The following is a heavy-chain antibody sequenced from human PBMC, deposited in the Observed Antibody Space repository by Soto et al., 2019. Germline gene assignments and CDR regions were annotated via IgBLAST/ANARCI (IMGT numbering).Heavy chain of an antibody. D-gene: IGHD3-10*01. J-gene: IGHJ6*03. CDR1: GGSISSYY. CDR2: IYYSGST. V-gene: IGHV4-59*01. CDR3: ARALTTSSGSYYQITKYYYMDV. Sequence: SETLSLTCTVSGGSISSYYWSWIRQPPGKGLEWIGYIYYSGSTNYNPSLKSRVTISVDTAKNQFSLKLSSVTAADTAVYYCARALTTSSGSYYQITKYYYMDVWGKGTTVTVSS.